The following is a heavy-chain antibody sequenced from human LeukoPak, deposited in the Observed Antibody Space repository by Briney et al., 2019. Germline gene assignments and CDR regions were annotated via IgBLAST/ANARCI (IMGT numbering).Heavy chain of an antibody. CDR1: GGNFSCYA. Sequence: SVKVSCKASGGNFSCYAISWVRQAPGQGLEWMGTIIPIFGIANYAQKFQGRVTITADKSTSTAYMELSSLRSEDTAVYYCALKTVTNWFDPWGQGTLVTVSS. CDR3: ALKTVTNWFDP. D-gene: IGHD4-11*01. CDR2: IIPIFGIA. J-gene: IGHJ5*02. V-gene: IGHV1-69*04.